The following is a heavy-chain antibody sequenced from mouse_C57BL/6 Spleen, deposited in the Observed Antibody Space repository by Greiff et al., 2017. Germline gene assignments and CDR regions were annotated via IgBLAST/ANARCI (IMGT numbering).Heavy chain of an antibody. CDR3: ARSVPAGDYFDY. CDR2: ISDGGSYT. J-gene: IGHJ2*01. V-gene: IGHV5-4*01. D-gene: IGHD5-1*01. CDR1: GFTFSSYA. Sequence: EVHLVESGGGLVKPGGSLKLSCAASGFTFSSYAMSWVRQTPEKRLEWVATISDGGSYTYYPDNVKGRFTISRDNAKNNLYLQMSHLKSEDTAMYYSARSVPAGDYFDYWGQGTTLTVSS.